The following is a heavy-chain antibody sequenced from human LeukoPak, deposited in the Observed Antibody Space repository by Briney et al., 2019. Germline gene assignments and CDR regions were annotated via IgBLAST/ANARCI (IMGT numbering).Heavy chain of an antibody. Sequence: HGESLKISCQGSGYSFTNYRISWVRHLPGRGLEWMGWIDASDSYTNYSPSIQGHVTISADKSSSTAYLQWSSLKASDTAIYYCARHVLYSYGPQWWFDPWGQGTLVTVSS. D-gene: IGHD5-18*01. CDR3: ARHVLYSYGPQWWFDP. J-gene: IGHJ5*02. CDR1: GYSFTNYR. V-gene: IGHV5-10-1*01. CDR2: IDASDSYT.